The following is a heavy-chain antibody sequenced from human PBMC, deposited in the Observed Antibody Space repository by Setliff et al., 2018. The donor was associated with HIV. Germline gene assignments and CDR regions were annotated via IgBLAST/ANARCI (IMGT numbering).Heavy chain of an antibody. CDR1: GGSFSGYY. CDR2: FDSSGST. CDR3: ARDIWAYGLMGS. Sequence: SETLSLTCAVYGGSFSGYYWSWIRQPPGKGLEWIGSFDSSGSTYYNPSLKSRVTISRDTSKSQFSLKLSSVTAADTAVYYCARDIWAYGLMGSWGQGTLGTV. D-gene: IGHD4-17*01. V-gene: IGHV4-34*01. J-gene: IGHJ5*02.